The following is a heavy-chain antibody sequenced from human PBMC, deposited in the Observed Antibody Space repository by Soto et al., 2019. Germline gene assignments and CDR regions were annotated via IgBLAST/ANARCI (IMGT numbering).Heavy chain of an antibody. V-gene: IGHV2-5*02. CDR3: AHRHAGSYWGY. D-gene: IGHD3-10*01. CDR2: IYWDGDK. J-gene: IGHJ4*02. CDR1: GFSLRTSGVG. Sequence: QITLKESGLTLVKPTQTLTLTCTFSGFSLRTSGVGVGWIRQPPGKALEWLALIYWDGDKSFSPSLKSRLTITKDTPKNQVVITMTNMDPVDTATYYCAHRHAGSYWGYWGQGTLVTVSS.